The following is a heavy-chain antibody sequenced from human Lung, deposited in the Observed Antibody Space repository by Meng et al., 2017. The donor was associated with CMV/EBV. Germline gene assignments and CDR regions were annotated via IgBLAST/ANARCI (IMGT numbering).Heavy chain of an antibody. Sequence: GSLRLSCTVSGGSISSSSYYWGWIRQPPGKGLEWIGSIYYSGSTYYNPSLKSRVTISVDTSKNQFSLKLSSVTAADTAVYYCARRGYCSSTSRCPERFFDYWXQGHXVTVDS. CDR3: ARRGYCSSTSRCPERFFDY. D-gene: IGHD2-2*01. V-gene: IGHV4-39*01. CDR2: IYYSGST. CDR1: GGSISSSSYY. J-gene: IGHJ4*02.